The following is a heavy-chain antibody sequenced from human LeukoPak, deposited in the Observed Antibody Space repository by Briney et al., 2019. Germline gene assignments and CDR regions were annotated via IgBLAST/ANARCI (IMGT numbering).Heavy chain of an antibody. CDR2: TNADGSST. CDR3: ARGGLEPVDY. J-gene: IGHJ4*02. Sequence: GGSLRLSCAASGFTFSTYWMTWVRQAPGKGLVWVSRTNADGSSTSYADSVKGRFTISRDNAKNTLYLQMNSLRADDTAVYYCARGGLEPVDYWGQGTLVTVSS. D-gene: IGHD1-1*01. CDR1: GFTFSTYW. V-gene: IGHV3-74*01.